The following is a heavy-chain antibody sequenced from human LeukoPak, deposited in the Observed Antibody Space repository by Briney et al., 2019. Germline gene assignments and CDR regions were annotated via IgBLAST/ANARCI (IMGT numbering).Heavy chain of an antibody. J-gene: IGHJ4*02. CDR3: ARAPTFSGWFDY. V-gene: IGHV3-48*03. D-gene: IGHD6-19*01. Sequence: GGSLRLSCAASGFTFSSYEMNWVRQAPGKGLEWVSYISSSGSTIYYADSVKGRFTISRDNAKNSLYLQMNSLRAEDTAVYYCARAPTFSGWFDYWGQGTLVTVSS. CDR1: GFTFSSYE. CDR2: ISSSGSTI.